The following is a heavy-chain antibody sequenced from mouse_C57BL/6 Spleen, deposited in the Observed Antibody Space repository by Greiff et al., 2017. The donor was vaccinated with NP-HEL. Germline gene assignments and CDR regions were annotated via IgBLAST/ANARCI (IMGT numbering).Heavy chain of an antibody. CDR1: GYTFTSYW. CDR3: ARGAYDGYDGLDY. J-gene: IGHJ2*01. D-gene: IGHD2-9*01. Sequence: QVQLQQPGAELVRPGSSVKLSCKASGYTFTSYWMHWVKQRPIQGLEWIGNIDPSDSETHYNQKFKDKATLTVDKSSSTAYMQLSSLTSEDSAVYYCARGAYDGYDGLDYWGQGTTLTVAS. V-gene: IGHV1-52*01. CDR2: IDPSDSET.